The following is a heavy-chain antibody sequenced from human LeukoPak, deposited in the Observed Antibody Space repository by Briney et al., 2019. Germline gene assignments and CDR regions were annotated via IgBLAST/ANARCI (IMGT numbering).Heavy chain of an antibody. CDR2: ISGSGETT. Sequence: RTGGSLRLSCAASGFTFSNFAMTWVRQAPGKGLEWLSSISGSGETTYYADSVKGRFIISRDKSKNILYLQMNSLRAEDTAVYYCAKWSVWGNYYLDYWGQGTLVTVSS. CDR1: GFTFSNFA. CDR3: AKWSVWGNYYLDY. D-gene: IGHD3-16*01. V-gene: IGHV3-23*01. J-gene: IGHJ4*02.